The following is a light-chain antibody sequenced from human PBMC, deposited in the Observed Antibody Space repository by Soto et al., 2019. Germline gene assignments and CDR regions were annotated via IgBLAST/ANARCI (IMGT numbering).Light chain of an antibody. CDR1: STDFVGYNR. V-gene: IGLV2-18*01. J-gene: IGLJ1*01. Sequence: QSVLTQPPSVSGSPGQSVTISCTGTSTDFVGYNRVSWYQQSPGTAPKLMIYEVSKRPSGVPDRFSGSKSGNTASLTISGLQDAEEADYYCSLYTSENAYVFGTGTKVTV. CDR2: EVS. CDR3: SLYTSENAYV.